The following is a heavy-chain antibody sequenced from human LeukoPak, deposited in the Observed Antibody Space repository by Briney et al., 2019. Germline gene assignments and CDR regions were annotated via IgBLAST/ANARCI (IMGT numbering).Heavy chain of an antibody. CDR3: ARVTTMVPFDY. CDR1: GDSISDHY. D-gene: IGHD4-23*01. J-gene: IGHJ4*02. V-gene: IGHV4-59*11. CDR2: MSCSEGA. Sequence: SETLSLTCSVSGDSISDHYWTWIRQPPGKGLEWIGYMSCSEGAKYSPSLKSRVTISIDMSKNHFSLKLTSVTAADTAVYYCARVTTMVPFDYWGQGTLVTVSS.